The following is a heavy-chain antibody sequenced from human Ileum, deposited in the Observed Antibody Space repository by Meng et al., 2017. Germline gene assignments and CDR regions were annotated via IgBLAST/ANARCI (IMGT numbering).Heavy chain of an antibody. Sequence: QVQRVQSGAEVKKPGASVKVSCKASGYTFINNALHWMRQAPGQSLEWVGWINAGIGDTKYSQNLQGRVTITRDTSASTTYMELRSLKSEDTATYYCARDRGATYSFDYWGQGTLVTVSS. D-gene: IGHD1-26*01. J-gene: IGHJ4*02. V-gene: IGHV1-3*01. CDR1: GYTFINNA. CDR2: INAGIGDT. CDR3: ARDRGATYSFDY.